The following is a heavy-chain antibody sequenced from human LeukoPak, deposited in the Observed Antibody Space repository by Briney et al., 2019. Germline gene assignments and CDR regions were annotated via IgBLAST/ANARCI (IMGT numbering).Heavy chain of an antibody. CDR3: AKVAKYCSSTSCLKGFDY. CDR1: GFTFSSYA. D-gene: IGHD2-2*01. CDR2: ISGSGGST. J-gene: IGHJ4*02. Sequence: PGGSLRLSCAASGFTFSSYAMSWVRQAPGKGLEWVSAISGSGGSTYYADSVKGRFTISRDNSKNTLYLQMNSLRAEDTAVYYCAKVAKYCSSTSCLKGFDYWGQGILVTVSS. V-gene: IGHV3-23*01.